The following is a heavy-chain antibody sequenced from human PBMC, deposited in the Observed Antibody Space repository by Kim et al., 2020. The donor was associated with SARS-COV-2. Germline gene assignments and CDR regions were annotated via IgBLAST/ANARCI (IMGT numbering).Heavy chain of an antibody. Sequence: NPTLKRRVTISVDTSKNQFSRKLSSVTAADTAVYYCARDDSSGYYLFDYWGQGTLVTVSS. D-gene: IGHD3-22*01. CDR3: ARDDSSGYYLFDY. V-gene: IGHV4-39*07. J-gene: IGHJ4*02.